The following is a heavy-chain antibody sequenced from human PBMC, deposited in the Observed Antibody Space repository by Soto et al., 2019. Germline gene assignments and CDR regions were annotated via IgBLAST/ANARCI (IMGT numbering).Heavy chain of an antibody. CDR1: GGSISSYY. Sequence: SETLSLTCTVAGGSISSYYWSWIRQPPGKGLEWIGYIYYSGSTNYNPSLKSRVTISVDTSKNQFSLKLSSVTAADTAVYYCARQGGYCSGGSCLYYFDYWGQGTLVTVSS. D-gene: IGHD2-15*01. CDR2: IYYSGST. J-gene: IGHJ4*02. CDR3: ARQGGYCSGGSCLYYFDY. V-gene: IGHV4-59*08.